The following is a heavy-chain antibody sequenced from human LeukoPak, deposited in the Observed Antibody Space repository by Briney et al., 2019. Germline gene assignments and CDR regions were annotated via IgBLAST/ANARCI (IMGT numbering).Heavy chain of an antibody. D-gene: IGHD1-26*01. V-gene: IGHV1-8*01. CDR2: IIPILGIA. Sequence: ASVKVSCKASGYTFTSYDINWVRQAPGQGLEWMGRIIPILGIANYAQKFQGRVTMTRNTSISTAYMELSSLRSEDTAVYYCARRRPSGSYSYYFDYWGQGTLVTVSS. CDR1: GYTFTSYD. J-gene: IGHJ4*02. CDR3: ARRRPSGSYSYYFDY.